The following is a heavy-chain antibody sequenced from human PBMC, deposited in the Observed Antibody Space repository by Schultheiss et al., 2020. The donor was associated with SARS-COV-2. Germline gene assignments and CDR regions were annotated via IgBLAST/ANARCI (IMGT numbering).Heavy chain of an antibody. D-gene: IGHD5-24*01. J-gene: IGHJ2*01. CDR3: ARDLGDGYNSQYFDL. Sequence: GGSLRLSCAASGFTFDDYAMHWVRQAPGKGLEWVSGISWNSGSIGYADSVKGRFTISRDNAKNSLYLQMNSLRAEDTALYYCARDLGDGYNSQYFDLWGRGTLVTVSS. V-gene: IGHV3-9*01. CDR1: GFTFDDYA. CDR2: ISWNSGSI.